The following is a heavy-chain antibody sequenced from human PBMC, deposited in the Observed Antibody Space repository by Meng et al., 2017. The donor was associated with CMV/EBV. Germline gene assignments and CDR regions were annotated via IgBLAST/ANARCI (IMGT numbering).Heavy chain of an antibody. CDR3: ARGPEDYYDSSGYYGPDY. Sequence: GGSLRLSCAASGFTFSSYSMNWVRQAPGKGLEWVSSISSSSSYIYYADSVKGRFTISRDNAKNSLYLQMNSLRAEDTAVYYCARGPEDYYDSSGYYGPDYWGQGTLVTVSS. CDR1: GFTFSSYS. J-gene: IGHJ4*02. CDR2: ISSSSSYI. D-gene: IGHD3-22*01. V-gene: IGHV3-21*01.